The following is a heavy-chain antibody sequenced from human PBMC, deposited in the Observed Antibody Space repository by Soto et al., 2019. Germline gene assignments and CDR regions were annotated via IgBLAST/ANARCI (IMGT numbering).Heavy chain of an antibody. Sequence: QVQLVQSGAEVKKPGSSVKVSCKASGGTFSSYTISWVRQAPGQGLEWMGRIIPILGIANYAQKFQGRVTITADKSTSTAYMELNSLRSEDTAVYYCARDRMGSPNWFDPWGQGTLVTVSS. D-gene: IGHD2-15*01. J-gene: IGHJ5*02. CDR2: IIPILGIA. CDR1: GGTFSSYT. V-gene: IGHV1-69*08. CDR3: ARDRMGSPNWFDP.